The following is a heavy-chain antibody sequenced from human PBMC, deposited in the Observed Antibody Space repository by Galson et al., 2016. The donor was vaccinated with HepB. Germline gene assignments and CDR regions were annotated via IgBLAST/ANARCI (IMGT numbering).Heavy chain of an antibody. Sequence: SETLSLTCTVSGDSITNYYWSWIRQPAGKGLEWIGRIYITGSTYYNPLFKSRLPMSVDPSRNQFSLTLSSVTAADTAIYFCARGESTGYDFFDYWGQGILVTVSS. D-gene: IGHD5-12*01. CDR1: GDSITNYY. CDR2: IYITGST. J-gene: IGHJ4*02. CDR3: ARGESTGYDFFDY. V-gene: IGHV4-4*07.